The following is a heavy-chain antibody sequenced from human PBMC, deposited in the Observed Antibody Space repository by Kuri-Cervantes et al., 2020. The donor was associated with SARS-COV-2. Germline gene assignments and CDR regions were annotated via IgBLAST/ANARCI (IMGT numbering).Heavy chain of an antibody. V-gene: IGHV3-48*04. CDR2: ISSSGSTI. CDR3: ASGSGSYYGGDY. CDR1: GFTFSSYS. J-gene: IGHJ4*02. D-gene: IGHD1-26*01. Sequence: GESLKISCAASGFTFSSYSMNWVRQAPGKGLEWVSSISSSGSTIYYADSVKGRFTISRDNAKNSLYLQMNSLRAEDTAVYYCASGSGSYYGGDYWGQGALVTVSS.